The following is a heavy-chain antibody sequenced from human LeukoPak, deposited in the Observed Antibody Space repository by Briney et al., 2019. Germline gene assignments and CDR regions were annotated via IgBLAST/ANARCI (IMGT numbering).Heavy chain of an antibody. CDR1: GFTFSNYM. CDR3: ARGNYWYFDL. CDR2: IKSDGITI. V-gene: IGHV3-74*01. Sequence: GGSLRLSCAASGFTFSNYMMHWVRQAPGKGLVWVSRIKSDGITITYADSVKGRFTISRDNAKNTLYLQMNSLRAEDTAVYYCARGNYWYFDLWGRGTLVTVSS. J-gene: IGHJ2*01.